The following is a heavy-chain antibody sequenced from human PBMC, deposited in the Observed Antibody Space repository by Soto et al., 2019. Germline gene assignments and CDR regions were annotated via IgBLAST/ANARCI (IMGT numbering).Heavy chain of an antibody. J-gene: IGHJ4*02. CDR2: MSPDGRTT. V-gene: IGHV3-74*01. Sequence: GGSLRLSCAASGFTFSTFWMHWVRQAPGKGLVWVSRMSPDGRTTDYADSVKGRFTTSRDNAKNTLYLQMNSLRGEDTAVYYCAKVRGYDFWSGLFFDHWGQGTLVTVSS. D-gene: IGHD3-3*01. CDR3: AKVRGYDFWSGLFFDH. CDR1: GFTFSTFW.